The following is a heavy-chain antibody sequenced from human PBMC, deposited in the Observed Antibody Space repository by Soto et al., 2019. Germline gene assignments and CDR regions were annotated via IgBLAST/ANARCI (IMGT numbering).Heavy chain of an antibody. D-gene: IGHD2-2*01. J-gene: IGHJ4*02. Sequence: ASVKVSCKVSGYTLTELSMHWVRQAPGKGLEWMGGFDPEDGETIYAQKFQGRVTMTEDTSTDTAYMELSSLRSEDTAVYYCATSWQREGAPRLGYCSSTSCSIFDYWGQGTLVTVSS. CDR1: GYTLTELS. CDR3: ATSWQREGAPRLGYCSSTSCSIFDY. CDR2: FDPEDGET. V-gene: IGHV1-24*01.